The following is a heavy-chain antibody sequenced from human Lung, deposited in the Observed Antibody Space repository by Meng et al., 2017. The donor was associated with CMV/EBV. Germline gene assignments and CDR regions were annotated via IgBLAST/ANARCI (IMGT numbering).Heavy chain of an antibody. CDR2: SQPSSGYT. Sequence: SVXVSCKASGYFFNDHFMHWVRQAPGQGLEWMGWSQPSSGYTNYAQNFQGRVTMTSDSSIATAYMELTRLTSDDTAVYYCARDHDWCADYWGQGTLVTVSS. J-gene: IGHJ4*02. CDR1: GYFFNDHF. D-gene: IGHD2-8*01. CDR3: ARDHDWCADY. V-gene: IGHV1-2*02.